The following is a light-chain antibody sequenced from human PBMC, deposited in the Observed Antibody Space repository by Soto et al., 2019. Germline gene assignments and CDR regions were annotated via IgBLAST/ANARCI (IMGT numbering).Light chain of an antibody. CDR3: QQYDSYPYT. Sequence: AIRMTQTPSSFSASTGDRVTITCRASQDINNYLAWYQQKPGQAPNLLISGASSLQSGVPSRFSASGSGTDFTLTISSLQSEDFATYYCQQYDSYPYTFGQGTRLDIK. J-gene: IGKJ2*01. CDR1: QDINNY. V-gene: IGKV1-8*01. CDR2: GAS.